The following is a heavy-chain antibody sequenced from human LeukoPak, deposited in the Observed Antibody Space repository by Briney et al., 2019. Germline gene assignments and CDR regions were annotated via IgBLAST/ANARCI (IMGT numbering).Heavy chain of an antibody. J-gene: IGHJ4*02. CDR3: ASSPAYSSSWYAIDN. D-gene: IGHD6-13*01. CDR2: IGTAGDT. Sequence: GGSLRLSCATSGFTFSNYDMHWVRQAAGKGLEWVSGIGTAGDTYYPGSVKGRFTISRENAKNSLYLHMNSLSAGDTAVYYCASSPAYSSSWYAIDNWGQGTLVTVSS. V-gene: IGHV3-13*01. CDR1: GFTFSNYD.